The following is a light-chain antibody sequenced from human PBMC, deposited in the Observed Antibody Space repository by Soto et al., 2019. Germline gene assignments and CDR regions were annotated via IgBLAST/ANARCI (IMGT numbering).Light chain of an antibody. V-gene: IGKV1-5*03. CDR2: KAS. CDR3: QQYNSYAFS. J-gene: IGKJ3*01. Sequence: DIQMTQSPSTLSASVGDIVTITCRASESIDSWLAWHQQKPGRAPKLLISKASSLESGVPSRFSGSGFGTEFTLTISSLQPDDFATYYCQQYNSYAFSFGPGTKVDIK. CDR1: ESIDSW.